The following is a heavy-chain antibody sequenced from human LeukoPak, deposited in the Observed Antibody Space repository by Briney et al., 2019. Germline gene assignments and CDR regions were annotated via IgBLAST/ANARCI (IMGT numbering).Heavy chain of an antibody. V-gene: IGHV3-23*01. J-gene: IGHJ4*02. D-gene: IGHD3-3*01. CDR3: AKNTYDFWSGYYSSPNY. CDR2: ISGSGGST. Sequence: PGGSLRLSCAASGFTFSSYAMSWVRQAPGKGLEWVSAISGSGGSTYYADSVKGRFTISRDNSKNTLYLQMNSLRAEGTAVYYCAKNTYDFWSGYYSSPNYWGQGTLVTVSS. CDR1: GFTFSSYA.